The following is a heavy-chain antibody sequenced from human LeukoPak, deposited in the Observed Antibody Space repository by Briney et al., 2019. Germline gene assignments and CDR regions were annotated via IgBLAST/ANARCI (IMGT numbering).Heavy chain of an antibody. J-gene: IGHJ5*02. Sequence: ASVKVSCKASGYTXTSYGISGVRQAPGQELEWMGWISAYNGNTNYAQKLQGRVTMTTDTSTSTAYMELRSLRSDDTAAYYCARQYSSSWYDWFYPWGEGSLVTVSS. CDR3: ARQYSSSWYDWFYP. V-gene: IGHV1-18*01. D-gene: IGHD6-13*01. CDR2: ISAYNGNT. CDR1: GYTXTSYG.